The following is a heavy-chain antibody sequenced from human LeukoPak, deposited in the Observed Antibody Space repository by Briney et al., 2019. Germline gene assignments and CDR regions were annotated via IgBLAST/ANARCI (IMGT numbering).Heavy chain of an antibody. CDR3: ATSVDTAAGPY. CDR2: INHDGSAT. D-gene: IGHD6-13*01. J-gene: IGHJ4*02. CDR1: GFTFNTHW. Sequence: PGGSLRLSCATSGFTFNTHWMTWVRQAPGKGLEWVANINHDGSATFYVDSVKGRFAISRDNAESSLHLQMNSLRAEDTALYYCATSVDTAAGPYWGQGTLVTVSS. V-gene: IGHV3-7*01.